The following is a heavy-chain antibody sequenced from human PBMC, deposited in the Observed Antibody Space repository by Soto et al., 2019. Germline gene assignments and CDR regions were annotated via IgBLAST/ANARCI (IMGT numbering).Heavy chain of an antibody. D-gene: IGHD5-12*01. V-gene: IGHV3-23*01. Sequence: GGSLRLSCAASGFTFSSYAMSWVRQAPGKGLEWASAISGSGGSTYYADSVKGRFTISRDNSKNALYLQMNSLRAEDTAVYYCAKDRDSGPGYYYMDVWGKGTTVTVSS. J-gene: IGHJ6*03. CDR2: ISGSGGST. CDR3: AKDRDSGPGYYYMDV. CDR1: GFTFSSYA.